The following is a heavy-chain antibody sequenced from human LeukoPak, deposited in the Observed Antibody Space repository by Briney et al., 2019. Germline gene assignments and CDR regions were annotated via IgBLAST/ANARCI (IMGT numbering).Heavy chain of an antibody. CDR3: ARDPPYYYDSSDRYFDY. D-gene: IGHD3-22*01. CDR2: IIPIFGTA. Sequence: SVKVSCKASGGTFSSYAISWVRQAPGQGLEWMGGIIPIFGTANYAQKFQGRVTITADESTSTAYMELSSLRAEDTAVYYCARDPPYYYDSSDRYFDYWGQGTLVTVSS. V-gene: IGHV1-69*13. CDR1: GGTFSSYA. J-gene: IGHJ4*02.